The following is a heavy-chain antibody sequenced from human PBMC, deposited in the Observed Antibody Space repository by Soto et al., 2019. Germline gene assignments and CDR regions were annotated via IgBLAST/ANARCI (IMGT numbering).Heavy chain of an antibody. J-gene: IGHJ4*02. Sequence: PSETLSLTCSVSGGSLSSYYWNWIRQPAGKGLEWIGRIFPSGSANYSPSLKSRVTMSVDTSKNQFSLKVSSVTAADTALYYCARDGGTETTSYFDYRGQGILVTVSS. D-gene: IGHD3-3*01. CDR2: IFPSGSA. CDR3: ARDGGTETTSYFDY. CDR1: GGSLSSYY. V-gene: IGHV4-4*07.